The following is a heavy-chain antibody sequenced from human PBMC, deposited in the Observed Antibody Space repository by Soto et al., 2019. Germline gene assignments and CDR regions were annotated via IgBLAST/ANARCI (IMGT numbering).Heavy chain of an antibody. CDR3: ARDPSSSSRVGYYYYTMDV. CDR2: IYYSGST. D-gene: IGHD6-6*01. CDR1: GGSISSYY. Sequence: SETLSLTCTVSGGSISSYYWSWIRQPPGKGLEWIGHIYYSGSTNYNPSLKSRVTISVDTSKSQFSLKLSSVTAADTAVYSYARDPSSSSRVGYYYYTMDVWGQGTTVTVSS. J-gene: IGHJ6*02. V-gene: IGHV4-59*01.